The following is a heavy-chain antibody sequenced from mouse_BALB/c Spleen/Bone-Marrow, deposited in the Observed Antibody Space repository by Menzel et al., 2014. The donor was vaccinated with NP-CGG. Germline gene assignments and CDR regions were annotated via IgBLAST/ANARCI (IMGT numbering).Heavy chain of an antibody. D-gene: IGHD2-1*01. J-gene: IGHJ4*01. CDR2: XXPSDSYT. CDR1: GYTFTSYW. Sequence: VQLXQSGAEXVRPGASVKVSCKASGYTFTSYWINWVKQRPGQGLEWIGNXXPSDSYTNYNQNFKDKATLTVDKSSSTAYMQLSSPTSEDSAVYYCTRXXXNYYAMDYWGQGTSVT. CDR3: TRXXXNYYAMDY. V-gene: IGHV1-69*02.